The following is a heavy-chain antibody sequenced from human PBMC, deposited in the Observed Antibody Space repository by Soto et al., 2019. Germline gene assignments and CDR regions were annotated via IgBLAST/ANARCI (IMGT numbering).Heavy chain of an antibody. V-gene: IGHV4-39*01. CDR2: IYYSGST. D-gene: IGHD3-3*01. J-gene: IGHJ4*02. CDR3: ATLRFLEEGYFDY. CDR1: GGSISSSSYY. Sequence: SETLSLTCTVSGGSISSSSYYWGWIRQPPGKGLEWIGSIYYSGSTYYNPSLKSRVTISVDTSKNQFSLKLSSVTAADTAVYYCATLRFLEEGYFDYWGQGTLVTVSS.